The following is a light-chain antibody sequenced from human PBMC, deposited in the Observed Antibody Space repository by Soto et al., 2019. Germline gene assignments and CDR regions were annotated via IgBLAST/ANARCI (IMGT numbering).Light chain of an antibody. V-gene: IGKV1-17*03. Sequence: IQMTQSPSSLSASVGDRVTITCQASQDISNYLAWFQLKPGKVPKRLMYAASTLQSGVPSRFSGSGSGTESTLTISSLQPEDFATYYCLRHDLYPWTFGQGTKVDIK. CDR3: LRHDLYPWT. J-gene: IGKJ1*01. CDR2: AAS. CDR1: QDISNY.